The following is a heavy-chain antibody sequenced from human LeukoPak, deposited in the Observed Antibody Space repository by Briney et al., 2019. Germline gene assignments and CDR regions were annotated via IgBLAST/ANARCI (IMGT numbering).Heavy chain of an antibody. D-gene: IGHD3-10*01. V-gene: IGHV4-59*01. J-gene: IGHJ4*02. CDR1: GGSINNYY. CDR3: ARHYDSGTYPLDY. Sequence: SETLSLTCTVSGGSINNYYWGWVRQPPGQRLEYIGWIYYSGNTNYNPSLKSRVTISLDTSKNQSSLTLTSVTAADTAVYYCARHYDSGTYPLDYWGPGTLVTVSS. CDR2: IYYSGNT.